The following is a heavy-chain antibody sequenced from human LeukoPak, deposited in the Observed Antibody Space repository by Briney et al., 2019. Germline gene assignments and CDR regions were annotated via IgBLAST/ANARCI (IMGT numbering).Heavy chain of an antibody. V-gene: IGHV3-23*01. J-gene: IGHJ4*02. CDR1: GFTFSTYV. Sequence: GGSLRLSCAASGFTFSTYVMSWVRQAPGKRLEWVSGISGSGDNTYYADSVKGRFTISRDNSKNPLYLQMNSLGAEDTAVYYCAKGSGYDTDFDYWGQGTLVSVSS. D-gene: IGHD5-12*01. CDR2: ISGSGDNT. CDR3: AKGSGYDTDFDY.